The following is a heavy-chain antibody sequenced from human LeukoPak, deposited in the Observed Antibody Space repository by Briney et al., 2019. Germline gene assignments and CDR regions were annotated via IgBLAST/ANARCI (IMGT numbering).Heavy chain of an antibody. CDR1: GFTFSTYW. Sequence: GGSLRLSCAASGFTFSTYWMSWVRQAPGKGLEWVANIKEDGSEKYYVDSVEGRFTISRDNAKNSLYLQMNSLRAEDTAVYYCARRTGWVSDFWSGPPPEARGHFDYWGQGTLVTVSS. V-gene: IGHV3-7*01. J-gene: IGHJ4*02. D-gene: IGHD3-3*01. CDR2: IKEDGSEK. CDR3: ARRTGWVSDFWSGPPPEARGHFDY.